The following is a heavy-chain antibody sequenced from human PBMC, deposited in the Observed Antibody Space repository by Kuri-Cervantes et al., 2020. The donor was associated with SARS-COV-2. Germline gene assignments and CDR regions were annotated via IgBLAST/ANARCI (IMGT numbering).Heavy chain of an antibody. V-gene: IGHV3-21*01. CDR1: GFTFSSYS. Sequence: GGSLRLSCAAPGFTFSSYSMNWVRQAPGKGLEWVSSISSSSSYIYYADSVKGRFTISRDNAKNSLYLQMNSLRAEDTAVYYCARDSPPGEQLVGVVWGQGTLVTVSS. J-gene: IGHJ4*02. D-gene: IGHD6-6*01. CDR2: ISSSSSYI. CDR3: ARDSPPGEQLVGVV.